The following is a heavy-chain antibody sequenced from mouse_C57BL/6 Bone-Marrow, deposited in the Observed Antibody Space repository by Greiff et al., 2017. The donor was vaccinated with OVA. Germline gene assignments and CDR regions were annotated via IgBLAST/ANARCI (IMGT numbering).Heavy chain of an antibody. D-gene: IGHD1-1*01. J-gene: IGHJ2*01. Sequence: EVKVVESGGGLVKPGGSLKLSCAASGFTFSSYAMSWVRQTPEKRLEWVATISDGGSYTYYPDNVEGRFTISRDNAKNNLYLQMSHLKSEDTAMYYCARDHYGSSLYFDYWGQGTTLTVSS. CDR1: GFTFSSYA. CDR2: ISDGGSYT. V-gene: IGHV5-4*01. CDR3: ARDHYGSSLYFDY.